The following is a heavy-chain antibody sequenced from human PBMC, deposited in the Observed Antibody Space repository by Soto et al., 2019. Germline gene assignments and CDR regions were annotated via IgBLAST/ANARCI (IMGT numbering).Heavy chain of an antibody. D-gene: IGHD6-13*01. J-gene: IGHJ5*02. V-gene: IGHV1-18*01. CDR2: ISAYNGNT. Sequence: QVQLVQSGAEVKKPGASVKVSCKASGYTFTSYGISWVRQDPGQGLEWMGWISAYNGNTNYAQKLQGRVTMTTDTSTSTAYMELRSLRSDDTAVYYCARDFRAAGYVNWFDPWGQGTLVTVSS. CDR3: ARDFRAAGYVNWFDP. CDR1: GYTFTSYG.